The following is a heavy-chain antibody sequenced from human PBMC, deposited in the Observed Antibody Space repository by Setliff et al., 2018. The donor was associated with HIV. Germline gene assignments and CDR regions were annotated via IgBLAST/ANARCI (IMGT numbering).Heavy chain of an antibody. J-gene: IGHJ4*02. CDR2: ISPYNGDA. CDR1: GYPFTSYG. D-gene: IGHD3-3*01. CDR3: ARMQAYYNFWRSTYYFDY. Sequence: SVTVSCQASGYPFTSYGICWVRQAPGHGLEWMGYISPYNGDAYYAEKFQGRVTMTTDTSTTAVSMELTNLRSDDTAVYFCARMQAYYNFWRSTYYFDYWGQGTPVTVSS. V-gene: IGHV1-18*01.